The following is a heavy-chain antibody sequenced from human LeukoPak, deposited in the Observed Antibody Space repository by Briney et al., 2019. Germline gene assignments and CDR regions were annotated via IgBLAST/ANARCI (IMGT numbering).Heavy chain of an antibody. V-gene: IGHV4-61*02. J-gene: IGHJ4*02. CDR3: ARGGVAASHYYFDY. CDR1: GGSISSGSYY. D-gene: IGHD2-15*01. Sequence: SQTLSLTCTVSGGSISSGSYYWSWIRQPAGKALEWIGRIYTSGSTNYNPSLKSRVTISVDTSKNQFSLKLSSVTAADTAVYYCARGGVAASHYYFDYWGQGTLVTVSS. CDR2: IYTSGST.